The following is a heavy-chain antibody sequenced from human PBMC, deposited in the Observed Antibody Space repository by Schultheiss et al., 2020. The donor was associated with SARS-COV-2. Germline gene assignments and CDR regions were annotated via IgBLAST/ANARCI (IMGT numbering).Heavy chain of an antibody. J-gene: IGHJ3*02. CDR2: INGRGTTT. CDR3: AKSGGEGGAFDI. Sequence: GESLKISCVVSGFTFDNYAMSWVRQAPGKGLEWVSGINGRGTTTYYADSVKGRFAMSRVNSKNTLSLDMNNLRAEDTALYYCAKSGGEGGAFDIWGQGTMVTVSS. D-gene: IGHD3-16*01. CDR1: GFTFDNYA. V-gene: IGHV3-23*01.